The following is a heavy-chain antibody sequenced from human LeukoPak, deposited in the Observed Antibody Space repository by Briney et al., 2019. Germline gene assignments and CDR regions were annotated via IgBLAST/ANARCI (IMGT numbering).Heavy chain of an antibody. CDR3: ARGRDYVDYFDY. J-gene: IGHJ4*02. CDR1: GGSISSYY. V-gene: IGHV4-59*01. CDR2: VYYSGST. Sequence: SETLSLTCTVSGGSISSYYWSWVRQPPGKGLEWIGYVYYSGSTNYNPSLKSRVTISADTSKNQFSLKLSSVTAADTAVYYCARGRDYVDYFDYWGQGTLVTVSS. D-gene: IGHD4-17*01.